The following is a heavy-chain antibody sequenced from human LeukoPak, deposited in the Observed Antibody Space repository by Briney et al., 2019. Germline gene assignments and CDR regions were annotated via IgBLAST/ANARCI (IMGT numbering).Heavy chain of an antibody. CDR3: ARATANDAFDI. CDR1: GGTFSSYA. CDR2: IIPIFGTA. D-gene: IGHD5-18*01. V-gene: IGHV1-69*06. Sequence: ASVKVSCKASGGTFSSYAISWVRQAPGQGLEWMGGIIPIFGTANYAQKFQGRVTITADKSTSTAYMELSSLRSEDTAVYYCARATANDAFDIWGQGTMVAASS. J-gene: IGHJ3*02.